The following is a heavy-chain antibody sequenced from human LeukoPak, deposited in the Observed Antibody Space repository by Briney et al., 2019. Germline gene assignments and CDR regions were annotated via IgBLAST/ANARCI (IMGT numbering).Heavy chain of an antibody. V-gene: IGHV4-34*01. CDR3: ARATEGNLDY. J-gene: IGHJ4*02. CDR2: IHHSGST. CDR1: GGSFSGYY. Sequence: SETLSLTCAVYGGSFSGYYWTWIRQPPGKGLEWIGEIHHSGSTNYNPSLKTRVTISLDTSKNQFSLKLSSVTAADTAVYYCARATEGNLDYWGQGTLVTVSS. D-gene: IGHD1-14*01.